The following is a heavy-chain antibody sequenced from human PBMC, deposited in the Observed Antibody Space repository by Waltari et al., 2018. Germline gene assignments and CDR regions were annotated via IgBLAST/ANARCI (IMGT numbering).Heavy chain of an antibody. CDR3: ARDPRYNWNYEPFDY. CDR2: IKQVGSEK. J-gene: IGHJ4*02. V-gene: IGHV3-7*01. Sequence: EVQLVESGGGLVQPGGSLRLSCAASGFTSSSCWMSLVRQAPGKGLEWVANIKQVGSEKYYVDSVKGRFTISRAHAKNSLYLQMNSLRAEDTAVYYCARDPRYNWNYEPFDYWGQGTLVTVSS. D-gene: IGHD1-7*01. CDR1: GFTSSSCW.